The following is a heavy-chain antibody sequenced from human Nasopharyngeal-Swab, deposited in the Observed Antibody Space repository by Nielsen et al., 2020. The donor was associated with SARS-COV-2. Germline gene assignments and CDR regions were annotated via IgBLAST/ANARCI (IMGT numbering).Heavy chain of an antibody. V-gene: IGHV1-8*02. CDR1: GGIFSSYA. Sequence: ASVKVSCKASGGIFSSYAINWVRQATGQGLEWMGWMNPNSGNTGYAQKFQGRVTMTRNTSISTAYMELSSLRSEDTAVYYCARGDTGVLGMDVWGQGTTVTVSS. J-gene: IGHJ6*02. CDR2: MNPNSGNT. D-gene: IGHD4-23*01. CDR3: ARGDTGVLGMDV.